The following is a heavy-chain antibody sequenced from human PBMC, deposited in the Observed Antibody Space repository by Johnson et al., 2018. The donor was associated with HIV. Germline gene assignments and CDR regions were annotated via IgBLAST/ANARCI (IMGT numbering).Heavy chain of an antibody. CDR2: IKQDESEK. V-gene: IGHV3-7*05. CDR3: AREGVGTTCPFDM. CDR1: GFTFSSYW. Sequence: EVLLLESGGGLVQPGGSLRLSCAASGFTFSSYWMSWVRQAPGKGLEWVANIKQDESEKYYVDSVKGRFSISRDNAKNSLYLQMNSLRAEDTAVYYCAREGVGTTCPFDMWGQGTMVTVSS. D-gene: IGHD1-26*01. J-gene: IGHJ3*02.